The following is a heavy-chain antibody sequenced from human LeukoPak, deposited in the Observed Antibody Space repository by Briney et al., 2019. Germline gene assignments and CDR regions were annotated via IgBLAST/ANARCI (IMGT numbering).Heavy chain of an antibody. CDR2: IYYSGNT. V-gene: IGHV4-39*01. Sequence: PSETLSLTCTVSGVSISSSNSYWGWIRQPPGKGLEWIGSIYYSGNTYYNASLKSQVSISIDTSKNQFSLRLTSVTAADTAVYFCARQTGSGLFILPGGQGTLVTVSS. CDR3: ARQTGSGLFILP. CDR1: GVSISSSNSY. D-gene: IGHD3/OR15-3a*01. J-gene: IGHJ4*02.